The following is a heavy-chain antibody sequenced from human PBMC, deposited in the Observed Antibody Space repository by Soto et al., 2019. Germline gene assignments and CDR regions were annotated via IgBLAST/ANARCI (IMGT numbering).Heavy chain of an antibody. V-gene: IGHV4-4*07. D-gene: IGHD6-13*01. J-gene: IGHJ4*02. Sequence: SQTLSLTCTVSSGSFSTYYWSWIRQPAGKGLEWIGRIYSTGSTLYNPSLKSRITMSVDTSKNQFSLKLSSVTAADTAVYYCAGGAAADYFDYWGQGTLVTVSS. CDR3: AGGAAADYFDY. CDR2: IYSTGST. CDR1: SGSFSTYY.